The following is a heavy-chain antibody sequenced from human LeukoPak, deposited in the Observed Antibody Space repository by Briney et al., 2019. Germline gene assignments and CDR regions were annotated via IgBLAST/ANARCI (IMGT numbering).Heavy chain of an antibody. Sequence: SETLSLTCAVYGGSFSGYYWSWIRQPPGKGLEWIGEINHSGSTNYNPSLKSRVTISVDTSKNQFSLKLSSVTAADTAVYYCARLGPYGSGSYYKSRRNWFDPWGQGTLVTVSS. J-gene: IGHJ5*02. CDR1: GGSFSGYY. CDR2: INHSGST. CDR3: ARLGPYGSGSYYKSRRNWFDP. V-gene: IGHV4-34*01. D-gene: IGHD3-10*01.